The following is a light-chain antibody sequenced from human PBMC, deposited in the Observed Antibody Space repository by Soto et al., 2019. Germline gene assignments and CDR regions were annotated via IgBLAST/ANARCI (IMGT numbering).Light chain of an antibody. Sequence: IVLTQSRATLSLCPGERVALSGLASQSVNSYLAWYQQKPGQAPRLLIYYISTRATGIPARFSGSGSGTEFTLTINSLQSEDSAVYYCQQHNQWPITFGQGTRLEIK. CDR2: YIS. J-gene: IGKJ5*01. V-gene: IGKV3D-15*01. CDR1: QSVNSY. CDR3: QQHNQWPIT.